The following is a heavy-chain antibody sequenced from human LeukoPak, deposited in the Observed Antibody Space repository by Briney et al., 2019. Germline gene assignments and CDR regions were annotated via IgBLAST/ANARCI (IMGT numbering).Heavy chain of an antibody. CDR2: MNRDGSEV. D-gene: IGHD3-22*01. Sequence: GGSLRLSCAASGFPFATYWMTWVRQAPGKGPEFVATMNRDGSEVAYGNSVRGRFTISRDNAKNSLYLQMYSLRAEDTALFYCPGGIDEWLLLNYWGQGALVTVSS. CDR3: PGGIDEWLLLNY. CDR1: GFPFATYW. J-gene: IGHJ4*02. V-gene: IGHV3-7*04.